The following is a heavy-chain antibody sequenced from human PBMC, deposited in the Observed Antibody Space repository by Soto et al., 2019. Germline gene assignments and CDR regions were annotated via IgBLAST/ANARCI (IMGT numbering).Heavy chain of an antibody. V-gene: IGHV3-33*01. CDR1: GFIFSNFG. Sequence: VGSLRLSCVASGFIFSNFGMHWVRQAPGKGLEWVAVISSDEKIKQYADSVRGRFAISRDNSKSTLYLQMTILRAEDTAIYYCARGLRSVLDYWGQGTLVTVSS. CDR2: ISSDEKIK. CDR3: ARGLRSVLDY. J-gene: IGHJ4*02. D-gene: IGHD6-6*01.